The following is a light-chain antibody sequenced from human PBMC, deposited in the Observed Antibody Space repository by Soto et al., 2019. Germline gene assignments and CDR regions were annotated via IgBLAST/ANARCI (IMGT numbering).Light chain of an antibody. J-gene: IGKJ1*01. CDR2: GAS. Sequence: DIQMTQSPSSLSASVGDRVTITCRASQTISTYLNWYQQKPGKAPRLLIYGASGLQSGVPSRFSGSGSGTDFTLTITSLQPEDFATYYCQQSYSTRRAFGQGTKV. CDR3: QQSYSTRRA. V-gene: IGKV1-39*01. CDR1: QTISTY.